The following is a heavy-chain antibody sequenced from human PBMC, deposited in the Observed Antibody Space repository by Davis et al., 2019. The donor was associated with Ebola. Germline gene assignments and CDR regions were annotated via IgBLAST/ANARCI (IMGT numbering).Heavy chain of an antibody. CDR1: GFTFSSYG. Sequence: GESLKISCAASGFTFSSYGVHWVRQAPGKGLEWAAVISYDGSNKYYADSVKGRFTISRDNSKNTLYLQMNSLRAEDTAVYYCAKLWGWSSEIVVVAATPGFDYWGQGTLVTVSS. CDR3: AKLWGWSSEIVVVAATPGFDY. D-gene: IGHD2-15*01. CDR2: ISYDGSNK. J-gene: IGHJ4*02. V-gene: IGHV3-30*18.